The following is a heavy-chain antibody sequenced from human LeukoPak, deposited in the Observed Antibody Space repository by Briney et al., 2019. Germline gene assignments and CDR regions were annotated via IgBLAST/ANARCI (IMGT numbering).Heavy chain of an antibody. Sequence: SETLSLTCTVSGGSISSYYWSWIRQPPGEGLEWIGYVYYSGSTNYNPSLKSRVTISVDTSKNQFSLKLSSVTTADTAVYYCARSELLWFGGVNSGFDYWGQGTLVTVSS. J-gene: IGHJ4*02. D-gene: IGHD3-10*01. CDR3: ARSELLWFGGVNSGFDY. CDR2: VYYSGST. V-gene: IGHV4-59*01. CDR1: GGSISSYY.